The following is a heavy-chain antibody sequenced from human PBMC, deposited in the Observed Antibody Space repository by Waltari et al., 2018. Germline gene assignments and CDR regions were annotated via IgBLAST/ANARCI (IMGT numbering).Heavy chain of an antibody. CDR2: IYYSGST. Sequence: QLQLQESGPGLVKPSETLSLTCTVSGGSISSSSYYWGWIRQPPGKGLEWIGSIYYSGSTYYNPSLKSRVTISVDTSKNQFSLKLSSVTAADTAVYYCARGPIYSSGSEGPIDYWGQGTLVTVSS. V-gene: IGHV4-39*07. CDR3: ARGPIYSSGSEGPIDY. D-gene: IGHD6-19*01. J-gene: IGHJ4*02. CDR1: GGSISSSSYY.